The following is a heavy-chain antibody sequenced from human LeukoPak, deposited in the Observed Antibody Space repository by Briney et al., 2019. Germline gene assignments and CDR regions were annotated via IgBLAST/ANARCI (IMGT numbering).Heavy chain of an antibody. CDR2: IYSGGST. CDR1: GFTLLTYH. CDR3: ARSYSNHYFGIDV. J-gene: IGHJ6*01. Sequence: GGSLRHSSADSGFTLLTYHTTCVRQAPGKGLEWVSVIYSGGSTYYADSVKGRVAISRDNSKNTVFLQMNSVRAEDTAVYYCARSYSNHYFGIDVWGQDYALSVSS. V-gene: IGHV3-66*01. D-gene: IGHD4-11*01.